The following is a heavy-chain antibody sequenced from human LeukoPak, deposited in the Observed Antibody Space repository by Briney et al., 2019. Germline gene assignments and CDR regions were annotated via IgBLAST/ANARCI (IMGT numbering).Heavy chain of an antibody. V-gene: IGHV1-18*01. CDR2: ISAYNGNT. J-gene: IGHJ6*03. D-gene: IGHD2-2*01. Sequence: ASVKVSCKASGYTFTSYGISWVRQAPGQGLEWMGWISAYNGNTNYAQKLQGRVTMTTDTSTSTAYMELRSLRSDDTAVYYCARVGDCSSTSCYADYYYYYYMDVWGKGTTVTISS. CDR1: GYTFTSYG. CDR3: ARVGDCSSTSCYADYYYYYYMDV.